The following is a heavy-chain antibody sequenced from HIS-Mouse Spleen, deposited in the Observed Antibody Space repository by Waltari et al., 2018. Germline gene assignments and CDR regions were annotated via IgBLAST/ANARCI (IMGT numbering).Heavy chain of an antibody. V-gene: IGHV3-33*03. CDR3: ARNLNWGDRYWYFDL. CDR1: GFTFSSYG. Sequence: QVQLVESGGGVVQPGRSLRLSCAASGFTFSSYGMHWVRQAPGKGLEWGAVIWYDGSNKYYADSVKGRFTISRDNAKNSLYLQMNSLRAEDTAVYYCARNLNWGDRYWYFDLWGRGTLVTVSS. CDR2: IWYDGSNK. J-gene: IGHJ2*01. D-gene: IGHD7-27*01.